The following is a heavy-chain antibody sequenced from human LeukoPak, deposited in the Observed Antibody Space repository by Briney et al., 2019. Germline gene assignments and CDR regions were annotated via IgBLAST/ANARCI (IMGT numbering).Heavy chain of an antibody. CDR3: VESALGDHGIFTGRGSPYYYYYLVV. CDR1: GFTFNDFV. J-gene: IGHJ6*03. V-gene: IGHV3-43*02. Sequence: GGSLRLSCTASGFTFNDFVMQWVRQVPGKSLEWVALISGDGGTTDYASSVEGRFTISRDNTQKSLFLEMNNLGTEDTALYYWVESALGDHGIFTGRGSPYYYYYLVVWGKGTTVIVS. CDR2: ISGDGGTT. D-gene: IGHD2-21*02.